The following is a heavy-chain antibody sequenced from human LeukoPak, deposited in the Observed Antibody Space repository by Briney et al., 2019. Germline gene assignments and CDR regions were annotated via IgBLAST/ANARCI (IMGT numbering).Heavy chain of an antibody. D-gene: IGHD1-26*01. CDR3: AKGGIYYYMDV. CDR1: GFTFSSYG. J-gene: IGHJ6*03. CDR2: IWYDGSNK. Sequence: GRSLRLSCAASGFTFSSYGMHWVRQAPGKGLEWVAVIWYDGSNKYYADSVKGRFTISRDNSKNTLYLQMNSLRAEDTAVYYCAKGGIYYYMDVWGKGTTVTVSS. V-gene: IGHV3-33*03.